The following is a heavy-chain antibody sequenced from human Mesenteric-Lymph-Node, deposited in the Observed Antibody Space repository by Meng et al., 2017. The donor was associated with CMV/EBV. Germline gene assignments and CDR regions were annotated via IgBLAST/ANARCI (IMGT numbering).Heavy chain of an antibody. J-gene: IGHJ5*02. V-gene: IGHV4-39*07. CDR2: IYYTEST. D-gene: IGHD3-22*01. CDR1: GGSIRSSDYY. CDR3: ARGSARSSGYSWFDP. Sequence: SETLSLTCTVSGGSIRSSDYYWGWIRQTPGKGLEWIVTIYYTESTYYNPSLESRVTISVDTSNNQFSLTLRSVTAADTAVYYCARGSARSSGYSWFDPWGQGTLVTVSS.